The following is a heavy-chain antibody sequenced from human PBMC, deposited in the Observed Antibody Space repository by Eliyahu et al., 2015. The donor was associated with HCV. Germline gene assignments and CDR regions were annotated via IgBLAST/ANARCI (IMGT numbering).Heavy chain of an antibody. CDR2: ISSSSSYI. D-gene: IGHD3-22*01. Sequence: EVQLVESGGGLVKPGGSLRLSCAASGFTXXSYSXXWVRQAPGKGLEWVSSISSSSSYIYYADSVKGRFTISRDNAKNSLYLQMNSLRAEDTAVYYCARITRYYYDSSGLVSTDPDYWGQGTLVTVSS. CDR3: ARITRYYYDSSGLVSTDPDY. J-gene: IGHJ4*02. CDR1: GFTXXSYS. V-gene: IGHV3-21*01.